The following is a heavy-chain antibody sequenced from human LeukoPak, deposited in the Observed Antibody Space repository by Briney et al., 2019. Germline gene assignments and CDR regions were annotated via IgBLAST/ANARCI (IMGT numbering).Heavy chain of an antibody. D-gene: IGHD1-1*01. CDR2: ISAYNGNT. Sequence: GASVKVSCKASGYTFTSYGISWVRQAPGQGLEWMGWISAYNGNTNYAQKLQGRVTMTTDTSTSTAYMELRSLRSDDTAVYYCARDLNGADWNHYYYYMDVWGKGTTVTVSS. J-gene: IGHJ6*03. CDR1: GYTFTSYG. V-gene: IGHV1-18*01. CDR3: ARDLNGADWNHYYYYMDV.